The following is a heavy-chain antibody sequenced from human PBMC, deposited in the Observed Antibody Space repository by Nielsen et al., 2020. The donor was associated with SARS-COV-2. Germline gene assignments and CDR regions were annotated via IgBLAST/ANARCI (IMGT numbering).Heavy chain of an antibody. D-gene: IGHD3-22*01. Sequence: ASVKVSCKAYGYTFTDYYMHWVRQAPGQGLEWMGRINLNGGVTIYAQKFQGRVTMTRDTSTSTVYMELSSLRSDDTAVYYCARDSSGTYRRVDYWGQGTLVTVSS. CDR3: ARDSSGTYRRVDY. V-gene: IGHV1-2*06. CDR1: GYTFTDYY. CDR2: INLNGGVT. J-gene: IGHJ4*02.